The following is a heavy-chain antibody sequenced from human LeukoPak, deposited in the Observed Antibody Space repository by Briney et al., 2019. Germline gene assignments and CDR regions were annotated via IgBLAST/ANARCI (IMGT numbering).Heavy chain of an antibody. V-gene: IGHV3-30*18. Sequence: GGSLRLSCAAYGFTFSSYGIHLVRQAPGKGLEWVAVISSDGSNKYYSDSVKGRFTISRDNSKNTLYLHMNSLRTEDTAVYYCAKGRGGDYSYGSYYFDSWGQGTLVTVSS. CDR3: AKGRGGDYSYGSYYFDS. CDR2: ISSDGSNK. CDR1: GFTFSSYG. J-gene: IGHJ4*02. D-gene: IGHD5-18*01.